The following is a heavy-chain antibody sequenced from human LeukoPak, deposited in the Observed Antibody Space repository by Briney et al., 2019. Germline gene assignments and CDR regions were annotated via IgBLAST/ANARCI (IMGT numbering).Heavy chain of an antibody. J-gene: IGHJ4*02. CDR2: IYYSGST. V-gene: IGHV4-39*06. CDR3: ARDNNYYGSGSYHDY. Sequence: SETLSLTCTVSGGSISSSSYYWGWIRQPPGKGLEWIGSIYYSGSTYYNPSLKSRVTISVDTSKNQFPLKLSSVTAADTAVYYCARDNNYYGSGSYHDYWGQGTLVTVSS. CDR1: GGSISSSSYY. D-gene: IGHD3-10*01.